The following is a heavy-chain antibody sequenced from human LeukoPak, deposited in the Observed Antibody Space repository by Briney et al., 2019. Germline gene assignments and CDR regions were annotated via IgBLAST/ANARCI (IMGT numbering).Heavy chain of an antibody. D-gene: IGHD3-22*01. V-gene: IGHV4-39*07. J-gene: IGHJ4*02. Sequence: SETLSLTCTVSRGSISSGNYYWGWIRQPPGKGLEWIGSVYYSGSTYYNPSLESRVTISVDTSKNQFSLKLSSVTAADTAVYYCARGLFHYDSSGHYYFPYYFDYWGQGTLVTVSS. CDR3: ARGLFHYDSSGHYYFPYYFDY. CDR2: VYYSGST. CDR1: RGSISSGNYY.